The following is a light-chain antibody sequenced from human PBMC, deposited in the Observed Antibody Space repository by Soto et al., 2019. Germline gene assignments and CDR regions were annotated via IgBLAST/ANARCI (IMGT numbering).Light chain of an antibody. CDR2: GAS. Sequence: EIVMTQSPATLSVSPGERATLSCRASQSVSSILAWYQQRPGQAPRLLVYGASTRATGIPARFSGSGSGTEFTLTISSLQSEDFAVYYCQQYNYWQLTFGGGTKVDIK. CDR1: QSVSSI. CDR3: QQYNYWQLT. J-gene: IGKJ4*01. V-gene: IGKV3-15*01.